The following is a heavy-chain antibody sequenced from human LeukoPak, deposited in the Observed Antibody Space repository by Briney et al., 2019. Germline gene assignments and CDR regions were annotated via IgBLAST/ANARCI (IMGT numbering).Heavy chain of an antibody. Sequence: GRSLRLSCAASGFTFSSYAMHWVRQAPGKGLEWVAVISYDGSNKYYADSVKGRFTISRDNSKNTLYLQMNSLRAEDTAVYYCARAQGLAAVGVGYWGQGTLVTVSS. CDR3: ARAQGLAAVGVGY. D-gene: IGHD6-19*01. CDR2: ISYDGSNK. CDR1: GFTFSSYA. V-gene: IGHV3-30-3*01. J-gene: IGHJ4*02.